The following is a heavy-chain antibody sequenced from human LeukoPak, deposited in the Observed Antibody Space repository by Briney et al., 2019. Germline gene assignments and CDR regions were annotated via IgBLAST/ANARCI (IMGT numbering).Heavy chain of an antibody. J-gene: IGHJ4*02. D-gene: IGHD4-23*01. CDR2: ISGSGGCT. CDR3: AKGTTVVRVYYFDY. V-gene: IGHV3-23*01. Sequence: PGGSLRLSCAASGFTFSSYAMSWVRQAPGKGLEWVSAISGSGGCTYYADSVKGRFTISRDNSKNTLYLQMNSLRAEDTAVYYCAKGTTVVRVYYFDYWGQGTLVTVSS. CDR1: GFTFSSYA.